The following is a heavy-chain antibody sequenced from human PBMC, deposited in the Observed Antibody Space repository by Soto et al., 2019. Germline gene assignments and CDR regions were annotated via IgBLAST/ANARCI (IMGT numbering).Heavy chain of an antibody. CDR3: ARGRGYSYGYAGYSSSQHLHFDY. V-gene: IGHV4-34*01. Sequence: PSETLSLTCAVYGGSFSGYYWSRIRQPPGKGLEWIGEINHSGSTNYNPSLKSRVTISVDTSKNQFSLKLSSVTAADTAVYYCARGRGYSYGYAGYSSSQHLHFDYWGQGTLVTVSS. J-gene: IGHJ4*02. CDR1: GGSFSGYY. D-gene: IGHD5-18*01. CDR2: INHSGST.